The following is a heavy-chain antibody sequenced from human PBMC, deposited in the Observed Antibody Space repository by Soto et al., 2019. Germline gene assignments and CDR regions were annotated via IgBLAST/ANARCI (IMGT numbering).Heavy chain of an antibody. CDR3: ARSYSGTFYGYDT. J-gene: IGHJ5*02. Sequence: LSLTCTVSGGSISRYHWSWIRQSPGKGLEWIGYVFYTGSTKYNPALKRRVTISVDTSKNQFSLKLSSVSAADTGLYYCARSYSGTFYGYDTWGQGILVTVSS. CDR2: VFYTGST. CDR1: GGSISRYH. V-gene: IGHV4-59*01. D-gene: IGHD1-26*01.